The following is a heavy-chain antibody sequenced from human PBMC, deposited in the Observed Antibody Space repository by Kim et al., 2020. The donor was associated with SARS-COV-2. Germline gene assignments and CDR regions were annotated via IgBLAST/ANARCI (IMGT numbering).Heavy chain of an antibody. D-gene: IGHD3-16*02. J-gene: IGHJ4*02. CDR1: GYTFTSYA. CDR3: ARGLPYYDYVWGSYPLDLGDY. Sequence: ASVKVSCKASGYTFTSYAMNWVRQAPGQGLEWMGWINTNTGNPTYAQGFTGRFVFSLDTSVSTAYLQISSLKAEDTAVYYCARGLPYYDYVWGSYPLDLGDYWGQGTLVTVSS. V-gene: IGHV7-4-1*02. CDR2: INTNTGNP.